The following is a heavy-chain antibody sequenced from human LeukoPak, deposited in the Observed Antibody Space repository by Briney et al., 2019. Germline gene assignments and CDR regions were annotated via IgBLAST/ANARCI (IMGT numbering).Heavy chain of an antibody. J-gene: IGHJ4*02. CDR3: ARLQGAVSTVTSFYYFDY. V-gene: IGHV5-51*01. Sequence: GESLKISCKGSGYSFTSYWISWVRQMPGKGLEWMGIIYPGDSDTRYSPSFQGQVTISADKSISTAYLQWSSLKASDTAMYYCARLQGAVSTVTSFYYFDYWGQGTLVTVSS. CDR1: GYSFTSYW. CDR2: IYPGDSDT. D-gene: IGHD4-17*01.